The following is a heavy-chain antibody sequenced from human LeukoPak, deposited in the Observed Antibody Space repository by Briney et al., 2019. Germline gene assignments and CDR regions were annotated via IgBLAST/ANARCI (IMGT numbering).Heavy chain of an antibody. J-gene: IGHJ4*02. V-gene: IGHV3-7*03. CDR3: ARGGSSSSWYWFY. Sequence: GGSLRLSYAASGFTFSSYVMHWVRQAPGKCLKWVANIKQDGSEKYYVDSVKGRFTISRDNAKNSLYLQISSLRGEDTAVYYCARGGSSSSWYWFYWGQGTLVTVSS. CDR1: GFTFSSYV. CDR2: IKQDGSEK. D-gene: IGHD6-13*01.